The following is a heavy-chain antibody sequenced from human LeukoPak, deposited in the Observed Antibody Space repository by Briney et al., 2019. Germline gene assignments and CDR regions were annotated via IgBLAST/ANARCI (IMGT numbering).Heavy chain of an antibody. J-gene: IGHJ2*01. D-gene: IGHD2-15*01. V-gene: IGHV3-33*01. CDR2: IWYDGSKK. CDR3: ARDVVSRYFDL. CDR1: EFTFRNYG. Sequence: PGGSLRLSCAASEFTFRNYGMHWVRQAPGKGLEWVAVIWYDGSKKYYEDSAKDRFTISRDNSKNTLYLQMNSLRAEDTAVYYCARDVVSRYFDLWGRGTLDTVSS.